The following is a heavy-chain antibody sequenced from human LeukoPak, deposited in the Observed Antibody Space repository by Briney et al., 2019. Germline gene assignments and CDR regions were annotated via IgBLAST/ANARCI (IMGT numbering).Heavy chain of an antibody. CDR3: ARRRVDYDILTGYIYYMDV. CDR2: INHSGST. V-gene: IGHV4-34*01. CDR1: GGSFSGYY. Sequence: KPSETLSLTCAVYGGSFSGYYWSWIRQPPGKGLEWIGEINHSGSTNYNPSLKSRVTISVDTSKNQFSLKLSSVTAADTAVYYCARRRVDYDILTGYIYYMDVWGKGTTVTISS. J-gene: IGHJ6*03. D-gene: IGHD3-9*01.